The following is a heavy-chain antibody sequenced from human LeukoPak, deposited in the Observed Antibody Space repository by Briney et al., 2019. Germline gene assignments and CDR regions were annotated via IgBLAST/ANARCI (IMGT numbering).Heavy chain of an antibody. CDR3: ARRRIAAAALGTMDV. Sequence: SETLSLTCTVSGGSISSGDYYWSWIRQPPGKGLEWIGYIYYSGSTYYNPSLKSRVIISVDTSKNQFSLKLSSVTAADTAVYYCARRRIAAAALGTMDVWGKGTTVTVSS. CDR2: IYYSGST. V-gene: IGHV4-30-4*08. D-gene: IGHD6-13*01. CDR1: GGSISSGDYY. J-gene: IGHJ6*03.